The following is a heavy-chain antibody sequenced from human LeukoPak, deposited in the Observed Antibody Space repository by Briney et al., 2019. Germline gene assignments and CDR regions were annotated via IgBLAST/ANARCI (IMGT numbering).Heavy chain of an antibody. Sequence: GGSLRLSCAVSGFSVTNNYMSWVRQAPGKGLEWVGFIRINSYGGTTEYATSVKGRFTISRDDSKSIAYLQMNSLKSEDTAVYYCTRILLDHLVFGHWGQGTLVTVSS. J-gene: IGHJ4*02. CDR1: GFSVTNNY. CDR3: TRILLDHLVFGH. V-gene: IGHV3-71*01. D-gene: IGHD2-8*02. CDR2: IRINSYGGTT.